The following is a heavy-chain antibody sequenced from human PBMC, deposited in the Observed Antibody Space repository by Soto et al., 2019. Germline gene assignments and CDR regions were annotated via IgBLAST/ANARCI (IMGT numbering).Heavy chain of an antibody. Sequence: ASVKVSCKASGYTFTSYGIHWVRQAPGQRLEWMGWINAANGDTKYSPKFQGRVTITRDTSASTAYMELSSLRSEDTAVYYCVRRHVSATGIDWFDPWGQGTLVTVSS. CDR1: GYTFTSYG. J-gene: IGHJ5*02. D-gene: IGHD6-13*01. V-gene: IGHV1-3*01. CDR3: VRRHVSATGIDWFDP. CDR2: INAANGDT.